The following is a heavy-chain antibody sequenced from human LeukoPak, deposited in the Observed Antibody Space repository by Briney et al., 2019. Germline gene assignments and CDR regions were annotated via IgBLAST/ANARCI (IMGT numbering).Heavy chain of an antibody. V-gene: IGHV4-61*01. J-gene: IGHJ4*02. CDR1: GGSVTSGSYY. D-gene: IGHD2-15*01. Sequence: TSETLSLTCTLSGGSVTSGSYYWSWIRQPPGKGLEWIGCIHYSGITNYNPSLKSRVTISVDTSKNQFSLRLRSVTAADTAVYYCAREVSGGSVDFDYWGQGALVTVSS. CDR3: AREVSGGSVDFDY. CDR2: IHYSGIT.